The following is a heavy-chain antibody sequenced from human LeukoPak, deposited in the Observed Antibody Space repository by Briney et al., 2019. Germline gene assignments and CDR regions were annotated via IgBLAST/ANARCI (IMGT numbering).Heavy chain of an antibody. J-gene: IGHJ5*01. CDR1: GYPLGRNYF. CDR2: IYGSEST. Sequence: SETLSLTCAVSGYPLGRNYFWGWVRQPPGKRLEWIGRIYGSESTTYNPSLMNRVTLSVDTSRNHLSLQLTSATAADTAVYYCARYDSRGSASTRFDSWGQGILVTISS. D-gene: IGHD4-23*01. V-gene: IGHV4-38-2*01. CDR3: ARYDSRGSASTRFDS.